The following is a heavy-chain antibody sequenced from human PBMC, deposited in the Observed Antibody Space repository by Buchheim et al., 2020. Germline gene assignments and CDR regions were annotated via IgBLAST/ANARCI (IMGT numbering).Heavy chain of an antibody. CDR2: INPNSGGT. J-gene: IGHJ6*02. Sequence: QVQLVQSGAEVKKPGASVKVSCKASGYTFTGYYIHWVRQAPGQGPEWMGWINPNSGGTNYAQKFQGWVTMNRDTSISTAYIELSRLKSDDTAVYYCARDPSGTASDYYYYYGMDVWGQGTT. CDR3: ARDPSGTASDYYYYYGMDV. D-gene: IGHD5-18*01. CDR1: GYTFTGYY. V-gene: IGHV1-2*04.